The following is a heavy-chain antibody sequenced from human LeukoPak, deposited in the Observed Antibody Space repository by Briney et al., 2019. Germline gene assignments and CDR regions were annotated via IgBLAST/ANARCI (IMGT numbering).Heavy chain of an antibody. CDR2: IYYSGST. V-gene: IGHV4-39*01. J-gene: IGHJ4*02. CDR1: GGSISSSSYY. CDR3: ARLTAAWELLYYFDY. D-gene: IGHD1-26*01. Sequence: SETLSLTCTVAGGSISSSSYYWGWIRQPPGKGLEWIGSIYYSGSTYYNPSLKSRVTISVDTSKNQFSLKLSPVTAADTAVYYCARLTAAWELLYYFDYWGQGTLVTVSS.